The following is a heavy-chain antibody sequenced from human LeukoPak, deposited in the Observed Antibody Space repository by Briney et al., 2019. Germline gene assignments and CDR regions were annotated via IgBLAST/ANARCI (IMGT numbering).Heavy chain of an antibody. Sequence: PGGSLRLSCAASGFTFSSYEMNWVRQAPGKGLEWVANIKQDGTDKYYVDSVKGRFTISRDNTKKSLYLQMNSLRAEDTAVYYCATINYRGQGTLVTVSS. CDR3: ATINY. V-gene: IGHV3-7*01. CDR1: GFTFSSYE. D-gene: IGHD5-24*01. J-gene: IGHJ4*02. CDR2: IKQDGTDK.